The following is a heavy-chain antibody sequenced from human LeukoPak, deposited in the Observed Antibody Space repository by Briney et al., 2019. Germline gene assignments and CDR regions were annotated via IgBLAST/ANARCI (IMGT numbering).Heavy chain of an antibody. CDR3: ARGDHYDVLTGFQTPSHLSDY. CDR1: GYTFTDYY. J-gene: IGHJ4*02. D-gene: IGHD3-9*01. V-gene: IGHV1-2*02. CDR2: INPNSGGT. Sequence: ASVKVSCKASGYTFTDYYMHWVRQAPGQGLEWMGWINPNSGGTNYAQKFQGRVTMTRDTSISTAYMELSSLRSDDTAVYYCARGDHYDVLTGFQTPSHLSDYWGQGTLVTVSS.